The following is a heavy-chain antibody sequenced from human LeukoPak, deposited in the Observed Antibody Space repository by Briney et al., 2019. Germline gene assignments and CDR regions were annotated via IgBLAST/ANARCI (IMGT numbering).Heavy chain of an antibody. CDR1: GGSIRSTSYY. V-gene: IGHV4-61*01. CDR2: IYYSGST. J-gene: IGHJ4*02. Sequence: PSETLSLTCTVSGGSIRSTSYYWSWIRQPPGKGLEWIGYIYYSGSTNYNPSLKSRVTISVDTSKNQFSLKLSSVTAADTAVYYCARVWPFGSGHGYFDYWGQGTLVTVSS. D-gene: IGHD3-3*01. CDR3: ARVWPFGSGHGYFDY.